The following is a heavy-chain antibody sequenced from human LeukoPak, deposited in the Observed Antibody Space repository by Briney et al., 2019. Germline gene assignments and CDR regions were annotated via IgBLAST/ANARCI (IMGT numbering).Heavy chain of an antibody. CDR2: IYYSGST. V-gene: IGHV4-59*01. CDR1: GGSISSYY. CDR3: ARVTWSGYYDWFDP. D-gene: IGHD3-3*01. Sequence: SETLSLTCTVSGGSISSYYWSRIRQPPGKGLEWIGYIYYSGSTNYNPSLKSRVTISVDTSKNQFSLKLSSVTAADTAVYYCARVTWSGYYDWFDPWGQGTLVTVSS. J-gene: IGHJ5*02.